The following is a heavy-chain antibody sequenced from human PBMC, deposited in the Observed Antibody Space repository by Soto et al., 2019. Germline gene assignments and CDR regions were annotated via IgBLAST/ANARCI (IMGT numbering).Heavy chain of an antibody. V-gene: IGHV5-51*01. CDR2: INPGDSES. CDR1: CYSIRNYW. Sequence: XEFMTMAYTACCYSIRNYWIGCVRHMPGKGLEWMAIINPGDSESKYSPSFQGQVTISADKSISTAYRQWNSLKASDTAMYYCARPSNNYVAHWGQGTLVTVSS. CDR3: ARPSNNYVAH. J-gene: IGHJ4*02. D-gene: IGHD4-4*01.